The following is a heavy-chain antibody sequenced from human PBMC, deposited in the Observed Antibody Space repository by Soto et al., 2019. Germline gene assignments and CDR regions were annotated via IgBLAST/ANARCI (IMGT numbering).Heavy chain of an antibody. J-gene: IGHJ4*02. Sequence: KPSETLCLTCAVCGYSSSSGYYWGWIRQPPGKGLQWIGNMYHSGSTYYNPALKSRVTISIDTSKSQFSLKLSSVTAADEAIYYCARVSYFDGGGFFYYFDYWGQGTLVTVSS. D-gene: IGHD3-22*01. CDR2: MYHSGST. CDR3: ARVSYFDGGGFFYYFDY. V-gene: IGHV4-38-2*01. CDR1: GYSSSSGYY.